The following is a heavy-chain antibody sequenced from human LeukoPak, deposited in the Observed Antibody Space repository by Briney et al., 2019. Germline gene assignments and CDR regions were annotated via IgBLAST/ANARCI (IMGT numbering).Heavy chain of an antibody. CDR1: GGTFSSYA. CDR3: ARGIYGDYYFDY. V-gene: IGHV1-69*05. CDR2: IIPIFGTA. J-gene: IGHJ4*02. D-gene: IGHD4-17*01. Sequence: GASVKVSCKASGGTFSSYAISWVRQAPGQGLEWMGGIIPIFGTANYAQKFQGRVTIITDESTSTAYMELSSLRSEDTAVYYCARGIYGDYYFDYWGQGTLVTVSS.